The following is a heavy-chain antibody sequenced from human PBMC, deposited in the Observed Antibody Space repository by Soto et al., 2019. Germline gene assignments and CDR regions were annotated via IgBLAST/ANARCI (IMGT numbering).Heavy chain of an antibody. CDR1: GFTFDDYA. J-gene: IGHJ6*02. CDR3: AKGLWPHYDYYYGMDV. V-gene: IGHV3-9*01. CDR2: ISWNSGSI. Sequence: GGSLRLSCAASGFTFDDYAMHWVRQAPGKGLEWVSGISWNSGSIGYADSVKGRFTISRDNAKNSLYLQMNSLRAEDTALYYCAKGLWPHYDYYYGMDVWGQGTTVTVSS. D-gene: IGHD2-21*01.